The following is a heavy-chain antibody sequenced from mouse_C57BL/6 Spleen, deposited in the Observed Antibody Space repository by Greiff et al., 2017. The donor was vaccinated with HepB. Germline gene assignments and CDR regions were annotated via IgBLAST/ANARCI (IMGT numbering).Heavy chain of an antibody. CDR1: GFTFSSYA. J-gene: IGHJ4*01. D-gene: IGHD1-1*01. CDR2: ISDGGSYT. Sequence: EVQLVESGGGLVKPGGSLKLSCAASGFTFSSYAMSWVRQTPEKRLEWVATISDGGSYTYYPDNVKGRFTISRVNAKNNLYLQMSHLKSEDTAMYYCASPYYYGSSYGAMDYWGQGTSVTVSS. V-gene: IGHV5-4*01. CDR3: ASPYYYGSSYGAMDY.